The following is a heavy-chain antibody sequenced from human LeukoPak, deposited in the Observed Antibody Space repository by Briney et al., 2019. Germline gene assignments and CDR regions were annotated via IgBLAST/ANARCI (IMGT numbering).Heavy chain of an antibody. CDR2: IKQDGSEK. Sequence: PGGSLRLSCTASGCTFSSYWMSWVRQAPGKGLEWVANIKQDGSEKYYVDSVKGRFTISRYNAKNSLYLQMNSLRAEDTAVYYCETSGVLRFLEWLLVDAFDIWGQGTMVTVSS. J-gene: IGHJ3*02. CDR1: GCTFSSYW. CDR3: ETSGVLRFLEWLLVDAFDI. D-gene: IGHD3-3*01. V-gene: IGHV3-7*01.